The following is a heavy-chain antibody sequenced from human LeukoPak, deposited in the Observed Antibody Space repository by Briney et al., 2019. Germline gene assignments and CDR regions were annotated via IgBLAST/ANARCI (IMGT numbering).Heavy chain of an antibody. J-gene: IGHJ5*02. CDR3: ARDPARSGYYNWFDP. CDR2: ISAYNGNT. V-gene: IGHV1-18*01. D-gene: IGHD3-3*01. Sequence: ASVTVSCKASGYTFTSYGISWVRQAPGQGLEWMGWISAYNGNTNYAQKLQGRVTMTTDTSTSTAYMELRSLRSDDTAVYYCARDPARSGYYNWFDPWGQGTLVTVSS. CDR1: GYTFTSYG.